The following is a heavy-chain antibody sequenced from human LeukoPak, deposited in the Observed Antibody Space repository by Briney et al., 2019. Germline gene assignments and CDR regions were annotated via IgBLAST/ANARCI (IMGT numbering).Heavy chain of an antibody. J-gene: IGHJ4*02. D-gene: IGHD3-22*01. Sequence: SETLSLTCTVSGGSISSSSYYWGWIRQPPGKGLEWIGSIYYSGSTYYNPSLKSRVTISVDTSKNQFSLKLSSVTAADTAVYYCARDYDSSGSLWDYWGQGTLVTVSS. CDR2: IYYSGST. CDR3: ARDYDSSGSLWDY. V-gene: IGHV4-39*07. CDR1: GGSISSSSYY.